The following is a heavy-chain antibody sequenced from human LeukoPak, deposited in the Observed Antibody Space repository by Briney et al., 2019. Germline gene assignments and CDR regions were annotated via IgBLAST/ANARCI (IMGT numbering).Heavy chain of an antibody. J-gene: IGHJ4*02. CDR3: AKDETGFLNYFHY. CDR2: IDSSGTKT. D-gene: IGHD3-3*01. CDR1: GFTFSSYT. V-gene: IGHV3-23*01. Sequence: GGSLRLSCAASGFTFSSYTMSWVRQAPGKGLAWVSGIDSSGTKTTYADSVKGRFTISRDNPRNTLYLQMNSLRAEDTAVYYCAKDETGFLNYFHYWGQGALVTVSS.